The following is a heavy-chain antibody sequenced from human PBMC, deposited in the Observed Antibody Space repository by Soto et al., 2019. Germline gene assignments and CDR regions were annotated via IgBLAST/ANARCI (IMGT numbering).Heavy chain of an antibody. CDR1: GFIFKNYA. D-gene: IGHD6-6*01. J-gene: IGHJ4*02. CDR2: ITRDGYNK. V-gene: IGHV3-30*04. CDR3: TKSSGGSSSVGMDY. Sequence: PGGSLRLSCAGSGFIFKNYALNWVRQAPGKGLEWVASITRDGYNKYYADSVKGRFTISRDNSRDTLSLQMTALTIEDSSVYYSTKSSGGSSSVGMDYWGQGTRVTVHS.